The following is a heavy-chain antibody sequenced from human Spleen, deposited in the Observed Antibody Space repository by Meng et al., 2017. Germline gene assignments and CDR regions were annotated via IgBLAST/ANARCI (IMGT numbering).Heavy chain of an antibody. J-gene: IGHJ4*02. D-gene: IGHD5-24*01. Sequence: VSLLQAVGEVKKPGASVKVSSKPSGYTFTGHYIHWVRRAPGQGLEWMGRINPKSGDTHYAQKFQARVTMTGDTSINTAYMELSRLKSDDTAVYFCASGMAVIDYWGQGTLVTVSS. V-gene: IGHV1-2*06. CDR3: ASGMAVIDY. CDR2: INPKSGDT. CDR1: GYTFTGHY.